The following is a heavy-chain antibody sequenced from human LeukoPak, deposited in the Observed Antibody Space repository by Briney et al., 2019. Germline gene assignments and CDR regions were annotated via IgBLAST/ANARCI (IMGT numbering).Heavy chain of an antibody. CDR3: AKKHNDYVWGSYRSLWFDP. J-gene: IGHJ5*02. CDR2: ISGSGGST. D-gene: IGHD3-16*02. CDR1: GFTFSSYA. Sequence: GGSLRLSCAASGFTFSSYAMSWVRQSPGKGLEWVSAISGSGGSTYYADSVKGQFTISRDNSKNTLYLQMNSLRAEDTAVYYCAKKHNDYVWGSYRSLWFDPWGQGTLVTVSS. V-gene: IGHV3-23*01.